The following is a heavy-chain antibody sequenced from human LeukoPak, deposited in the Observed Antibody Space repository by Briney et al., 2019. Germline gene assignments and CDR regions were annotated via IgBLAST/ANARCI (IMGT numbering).Heavy chain of an antibody. D-gene: IGHD2-2*01. CDR3: ARRRDIVVVPAAYNWFDP. CDR1: GFTFNTYT. Sequence: GGSLRLSCAASGFTFNTYTINWVRQAPGKGLEWVSSISSSSIYIYYADSLKGRFTISRNNAKNSLYLHIDSLRAEDTAVYYCARRRDIVVVPAAYNWFDPWGQGTLVTVSS. CDR2: ISSSSIYI. V-gene: IGHV3-21*01. J-gene: IGHJ5*02.